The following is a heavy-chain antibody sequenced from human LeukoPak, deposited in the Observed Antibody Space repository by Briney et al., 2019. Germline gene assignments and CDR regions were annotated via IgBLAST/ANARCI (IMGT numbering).Heavy chain of an antibody. V-gene: IGHV3-74*01. J-gene: IGHJ4*02. Sequence: GGSLRLSCAASGFTFSSYWMHWVRQAPGKGLVWVSRINGDGSNSNYADSVKGRFTISRDNARNTLYLQMNGLRAEDTALYYCARTSPTSHFDFWGQGTLVTVSS. CDR1: GFTFSSYW. D-gene: IGHD3-16*01. CDR3: ARTSPTSHFDF. CDR2: INGDGSNS.